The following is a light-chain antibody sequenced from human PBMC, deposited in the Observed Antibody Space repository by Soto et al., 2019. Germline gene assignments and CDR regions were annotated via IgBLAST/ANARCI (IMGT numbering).Light chain of an antibody. CDR3: QQSYSTPRT. Sequence: EIQMTHSPSSLSASVGDRVTITCRASQSISSYLNWYQQKPGKAPKLLIYAASSLQSGVPSRFSGSGSGTDFTLTISSLQPEDFATYYCQQSYSTPRTFGQGTKV. CDR1: QSISSY. J-gene: IGKJ1*01. V-gene: IGKV1-39*01. CDR2: AAS.